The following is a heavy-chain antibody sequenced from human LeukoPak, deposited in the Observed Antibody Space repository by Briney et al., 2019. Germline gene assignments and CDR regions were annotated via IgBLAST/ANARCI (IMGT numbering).Heavy chain of an antibody. CDR2: INHSGST. Sequence: SETLSLTCAVYGGSFSGYYWSWIRQPPGKGLEWIGEINHSGSTNYNPSLKSRVTISVDTSKNQFSLKLSSVTAADTAVYYYARGVYDFWSGYSSPFDYWGQGTLVTVSS. CDR3: ARGVYDFWSGYSSPFDY. CDR1: GGSFSGYY. D-gene: IGHD3-3*01. V-gene: IGHV4-34*01. J-gene: IGHJ4*02.